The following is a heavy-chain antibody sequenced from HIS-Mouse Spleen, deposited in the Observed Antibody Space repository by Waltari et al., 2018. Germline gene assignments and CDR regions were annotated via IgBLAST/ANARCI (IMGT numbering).Heavy chain of an antibody. CDR1: GFTFSNAW. J-gene: IGHJ4*02. CDR3: TTVHY. CDR2: MKSKTDGGTT. Sequence: EVQLVESGGGLVKPGGSLRLSCAASGFTFSNAWMSWVRQAPGKGLEWVGRMKSKTDGGTTDYAAPVKGRFTISRDDSKNTLYLQMNSLKTEDTAVYYCTTVHYWGQGTLVTVSS. V-gene: IGHV3-15*01.